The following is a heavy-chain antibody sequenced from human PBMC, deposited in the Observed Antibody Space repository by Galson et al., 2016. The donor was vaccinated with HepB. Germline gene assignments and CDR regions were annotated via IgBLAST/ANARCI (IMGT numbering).Heavy chain of an antibody. Sequence: SLRLSCAASGFTFSGYAMTWVRQGPGKGLEWVSTISASGGGTHFADSVKGRFTSSRDNFKNTVYLQMNSLRAEDTAVYYCAKASLFGVVIHGTWFDSWGQGVLVTVSS. J-gene: IGHJ5*01. CDR2: ISASGGGT. V-gene: IGHV3-23*01. D-gene: IGHD3-3*01. CDR1: GFTFSGYA. CDR3: AKASLFGVVIHGTWFDS.